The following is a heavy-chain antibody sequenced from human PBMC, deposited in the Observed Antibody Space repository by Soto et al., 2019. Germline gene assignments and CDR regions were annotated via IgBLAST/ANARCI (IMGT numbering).Heavy chain of an antibody. CDR1: GFIFKMYW. Sequence: GALRLSCAASGFIFKMYWMHWVRQSPGKGLVWISRIYNDGTYSDYADSVRGRFTISRDNVNDTLYLQMNNLRAEDSGLYYCTRGPRPISTGTGAYWGQGTQVTVSS. V-gene: IGHV3-74*01. J-gene: IGHJ4*02. CDR3: TRGPRPISTGTGAY. CDR2: IYNDGTYS. D-gene: IGHD3-10*01.